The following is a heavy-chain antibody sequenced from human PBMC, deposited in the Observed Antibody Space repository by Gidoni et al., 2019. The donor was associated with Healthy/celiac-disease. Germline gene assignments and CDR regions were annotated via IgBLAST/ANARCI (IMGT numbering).Heavy chain of an antibody. CDR3: ARDTVTTNYYYYGMDV. D-gene: IGHD4-17*01. Sequence: VQLVESGGGVVQPGRSLRLSCAASGFTFSSYAMHWVRQAPGKGLEWVAVISYDGSNKYYADSVKGRFTISRDNSKNTLYLQMNSLRAEDTAVYYCARDTVTTNYYYYGMDVWGQGTTVTVSS. CDR1: GFTFSSYA. J-gene: IGHJ6*02. V-gene: IGHV3-30-3*01. CDR2: ISYDGSNK.